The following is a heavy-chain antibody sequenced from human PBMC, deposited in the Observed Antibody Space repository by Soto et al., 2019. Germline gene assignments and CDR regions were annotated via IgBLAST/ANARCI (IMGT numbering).Heavy chain of an antibody. CDR3: ARHSLALRKNNWFDP. CDR1: GDSIISSDFY. D-gene: IGHD3-3*02. Sequence: SETLSLTCTVSGDSIISSDFYWGWVRQPPGKGLEWIGSIFYLGSSYYNPSLKSRVTMSVDTSKNQFSLRLRSVTAADTALYFCARHSLALRKNNWFDPWSQGIMVTVSS. V-gene: IGHV4-39*01. CDR2: IFYLGSS. J-gene: IGHJ5*02.